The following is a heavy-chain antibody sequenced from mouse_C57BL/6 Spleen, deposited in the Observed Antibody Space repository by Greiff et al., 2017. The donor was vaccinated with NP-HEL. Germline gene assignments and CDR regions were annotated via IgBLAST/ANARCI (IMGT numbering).Heavy chain of an antibody. J-gene: IGHJ4*01. CDR1: GFTFSNYW. CDR3: TAYGYGDAMDY. Sequence: DVQLQESGGGLVQPGGSMKLSCVASGFTFSNYWMNWVRQSPEKGLEWVAQIRLKSDNYATHYAESVKGRFTISSDDSKSSVYLQMNNLRAEDTGIYYCTAYGYGDAMDYWGQGTSVTVSS. CDR2: IRLKSDNYAT. V-gene: IGHV6-3*01. D-gene: IGHD2-2*01.